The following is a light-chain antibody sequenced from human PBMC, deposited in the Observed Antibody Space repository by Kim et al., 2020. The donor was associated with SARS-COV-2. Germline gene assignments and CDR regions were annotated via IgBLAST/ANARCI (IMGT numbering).Light chain of an antibody. CDR2: GKN. CDR1: SLRSYY. CDR3: NSRDSSGNHLV. Sequence: SSELTQDPAVSVALGQTVRITCQGDSLRSYYASWYQQKPGQAPVLVIYGKNNRPSGIPDRFSGSSSGNTAYLTIPGAQAEDEADYYCNSRDSSGNHLVFGGGTQLTVL. V-gene: IGLV3-19*01. J-gene: IGLJ2*01.